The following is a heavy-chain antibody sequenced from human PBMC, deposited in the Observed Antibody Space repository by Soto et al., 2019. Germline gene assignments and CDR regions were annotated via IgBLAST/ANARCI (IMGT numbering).Heavy chain of an antibody. D-gene: IGHD1-26*01. J-gene: IGHJ4*02. CDR1: GGSISSSSYY. CDR2: IYYSGST. CDR3: ARHRIVGARNYYFDY. V-gene: IGHV4-39*01. Sequence: SETLSLTCTVSGGSISSSSYYWGWLRQPPGKGLEWIGSIYYSGSTYYNPSLKSRVTISVDTSKNQFSLKLTSVTAADTAVYYCARHRIVGARNYYFDYWGQGTLVTVSS.